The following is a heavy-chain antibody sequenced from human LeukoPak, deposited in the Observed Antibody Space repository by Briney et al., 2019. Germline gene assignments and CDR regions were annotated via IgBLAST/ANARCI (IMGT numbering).Heavy chain of an antibody. Sequence: GGSLRLSCAASGFTFDDYAMHWVRQAPGKGLEWVSGISWNSGSIRYADSVKGRFTISRDNAKNSLYLQMNSLRAEDTALYYCAKDISYSVGNYFDYWGQGTLVTVSS. D-gene: IGHD2-21*01. CDR2: ISWNSGSI. CDR3: AKDISYSVGNYFDY. J-gene: IGHJ4*02. CDR1: GFTFDDYA. V-gene: IGHV3-9*01.